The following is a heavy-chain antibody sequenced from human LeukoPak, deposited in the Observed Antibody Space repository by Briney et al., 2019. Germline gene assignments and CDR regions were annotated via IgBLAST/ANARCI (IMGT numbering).Heavy chain of an antibody. CDR1: GGSISSYY. Sequence: PSETASLTCTVSGGSISSYYWSWIRQPPGKGLEWIGYIYYSGSTNYNPSLKSRVTISVDTSKNQFSLKLSSVTAADTAVYYCARVYYSSSYDYWYFDLWGRGTLVTVSS. CDR2: IYYSGST. V-gene: IGHV4-59*01. D-gene: IGHD6-13*01. J-gene: IGHJ2*01. CDR3: ARVYYSSSYDYWYFDL.